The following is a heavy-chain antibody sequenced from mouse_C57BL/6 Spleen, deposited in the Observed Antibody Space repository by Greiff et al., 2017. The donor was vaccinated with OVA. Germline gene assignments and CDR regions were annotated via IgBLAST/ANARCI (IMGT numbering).Heavy chain of an antibody. D-gene: IGHD2-5*01. CDR1: GYTFTSYS. J-gene: IGHJ1*03. V-gene: IGHV1-69*01. CDR3: ARRNSNFTEV. Sequence: VQLQQPGAELVMPGASVKLSCKASGYTFTSYSMHWVKQRPGQGLEWIGEIDPSDSYTNYNQKFKGKSTLTVDKSSSTAYMQLSSLTSEDSAVYYCARRNSNFTEVWGTGTTVTVSS. CDR2: IDPSDSYT.